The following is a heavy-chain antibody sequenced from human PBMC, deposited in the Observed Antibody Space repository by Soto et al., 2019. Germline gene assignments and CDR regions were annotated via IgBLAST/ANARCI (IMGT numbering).Heavy chain of an antibody. CDR2: ISYDGSNK. Sequence: QVQLVESGGGVVKPGRSLRLSCAASGLTFSSYAMPWVCQAPGKGLEWVAVISYDGSNKYYADSVKGRFTISRDNSKNTLYLQMNSLRAEDTAVYYCARDRGGVFDYWGQGTLVTVSS. CDR3: ARDRGGVFDY. CDR1: GLTFSSYA. J-gene: IGHJ4*02. V-gene: IGHV3-30-3*01. D-gene: IGHD3-16*01.